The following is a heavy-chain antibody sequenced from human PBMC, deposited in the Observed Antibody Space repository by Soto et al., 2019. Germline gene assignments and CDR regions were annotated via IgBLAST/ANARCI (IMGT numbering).Heavy chain of an antibody. V-gene: IGHV1-3*01. CDR3: ARERLRAIGAFDT. J-gene: IGHJ3*02. CDR2: INAGNGNT. CDR1: GYTFTSYA. D-gene: IGHD5-12*01. Sequence: QVQLVQSGAEVKKPGASVKVSCKASGYTFTSYAMHWVRQAPGQRLEWMGWINAGNGNTKYSQKFQGRVTITRDTSASTAYMELSSLRSEDTAVYYCARERLRAIGAFDTWGHGTKVTFSS.